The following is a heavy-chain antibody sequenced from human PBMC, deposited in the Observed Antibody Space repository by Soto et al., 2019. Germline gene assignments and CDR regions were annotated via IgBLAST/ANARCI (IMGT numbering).Heavy chain of an antibody. D-gene: IGHD2-2*01. Sequence: EVQLLESGGGLVQPGGSLRLSCAASGFTFSNYVMTWVRQAPGKGLEWVSTISDNGGSTFYADSVKGRFTISRDNSKKTLYLQMNSLRAEDTAVYYCAKGLVPAAKTSLNDYWGQGTLVTVSS. CDR1: GFTFSNYV. CDR2: ISDNGGST. CDR3: AKGLVPAAKTSLNDY. V-gene: IGHV3-23*01. J-gene: IGHJ4*02.